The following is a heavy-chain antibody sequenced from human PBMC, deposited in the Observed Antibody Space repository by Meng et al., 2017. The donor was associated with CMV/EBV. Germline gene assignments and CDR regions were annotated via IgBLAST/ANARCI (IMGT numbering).Heavy chain of an antibody. D-gene: IGHD2-15*01. Sequence: GESLKISCAASGFTFSSYDMHWVRQATGKGPEWVSAIGTAGDTYYPGSVKGRFTISRENAKNSLYLQMNSLRAGDTAVYYCARGVRGLLGWFDPWGQGTLVTVSS. V-gene: IGHV3-13*01. CDR1: GFTFSSYD. CDR3: ARGVRGLLGWFDP. J-gene: IGHJ5*02. CDR2: IGTAGDT.